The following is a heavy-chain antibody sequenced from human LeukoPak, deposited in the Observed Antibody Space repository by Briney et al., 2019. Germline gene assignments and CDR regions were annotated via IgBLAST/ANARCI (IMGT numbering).Heavy chain of an antibody. CDR2: IWYDGYNK. J-gene: IGHJ1*01. Sequence: GRSLRLSCTASGFTFSDYGMHWVRQAPGKGLEWVAIIWYDGYNKYYADSVRGRFTISRDNSKNTLYLQMNSLRAEDTAVYYCYGANAEHWGQGTMVTVSS. V-gene: IGHV3-33*01. D-gene: IGHD4-23*01. CDR1: GFTFSDYG. CDR3: YGANAEH.